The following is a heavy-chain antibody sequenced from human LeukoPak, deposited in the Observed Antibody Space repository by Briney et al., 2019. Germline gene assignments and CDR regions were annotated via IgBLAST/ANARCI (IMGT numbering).Heavy chain of an antibody. V-gene: IGHV3-30*04. Sequence: GRSLRLPCTAPGITFSNYAMHWVRQAPGEGLEWVTVISNDGSDKYYADSVKGRFTISRDNSKNTLYLQMNSLRAEDTAVYFCAKVGGSGTSYYYFGMDVWGQGTTVTVSS. J-gene: IGHJ6*02. CDR2: ISNDGSDK. D-gene: IGHD3-10*01. CDR3: AKVGGSGTSYYYFGMDV. CDR1: GITFSNYA.